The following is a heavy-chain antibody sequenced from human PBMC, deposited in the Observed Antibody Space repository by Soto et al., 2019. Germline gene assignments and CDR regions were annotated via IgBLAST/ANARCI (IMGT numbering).Heavy chain of an antibody. CDR2: IYWSGDE. CDR1: GFSLSTSGVG. V-gene: IGHV2-5*01. CDR3: ARGLATLPVFAFDI. D-gene: IGHD6-6*01. Sequence: QGTLKESGPTLVKPTQTLTLTCSFSGFSLSTSGVGVGWIRQSPGKALEWLALIYWSGDEHYRPSLKSSLSIIKDTSKNHVVPIMTDMDPVDTATYYCARGLATLPVFAFDIWGQGTMVTVSS. J-gene: IGHJ3*02.